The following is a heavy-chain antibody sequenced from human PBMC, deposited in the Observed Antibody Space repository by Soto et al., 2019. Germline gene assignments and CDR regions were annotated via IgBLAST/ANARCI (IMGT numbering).Heavy chain of an antibody. J-gene: IGHJ6*03. D-gene: IGHD6-19*01. CDR2: ISWISGSI. Sequence: GGSLRLSCAASGFTFDDYAMHWVRQAPGKGLEWVSGISWISGSIGYADSVKGRFTISRDNAKNSLYLQMNSLRAEDTALYYCAKVSGWTYYYYYYMDVWGKGTTVTVSS. CDR3: AKVSGWTYYYYYYMDV. V-gene: IGHV3-9*01. CDR1: GFTFDDYA.